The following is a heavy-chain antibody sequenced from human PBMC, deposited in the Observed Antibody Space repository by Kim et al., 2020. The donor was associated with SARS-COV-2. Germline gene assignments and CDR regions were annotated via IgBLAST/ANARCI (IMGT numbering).Heavy chain of an antibody. CDR1: GFTFSSYA. J-gene: IGHJ3*02. CDR2: ISGSGGST. D-gene: IGHD1-26*01. Sequence: GGSLRLSCAASGFTFSSYAMSWFRQAPGKGLEWVSAISGSGGSTYYADSVKGRFTISRDNSKNTLYLQMNSMRAEDTAVYYCAKDFGLLPLYAFDIWGQGTMVTVSS. CDR3: AKDFGLLPLYAFDI. V-gene: IGHV3-23*01.